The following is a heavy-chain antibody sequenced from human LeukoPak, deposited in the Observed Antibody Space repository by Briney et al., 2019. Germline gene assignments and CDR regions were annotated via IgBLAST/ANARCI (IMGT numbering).Heavy chain of an antibody. CDR3: ARETVAGSNY. CDR2: ITSSSAHI. CDR1: GFTFSSYG. D-gene: IGHD6-19*01. Sequence: PGGSLRLSCAASGFTFSSYGMHWVRQAPGKGLEWVSSITSSSAHIYYADSLEGRFIISRDNAKNSLFLQMNNLTSEDTALYYCARETVAGSNYWGQGTPVTVSS. V-gene: IGHV3-21*06. J-gene: IGHJ4*02.